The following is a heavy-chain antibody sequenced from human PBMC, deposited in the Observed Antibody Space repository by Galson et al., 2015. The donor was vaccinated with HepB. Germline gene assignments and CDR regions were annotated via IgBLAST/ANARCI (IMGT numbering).Heavy chain of an antibody. CDR1: GDSTIGYY. J-gene: IGHJ5*02. CDR3: ARRLYLNGYYSGS. D-gene: IGHD3-9*01. Sequence: ETLSLTCTVSGDSTIGYYWSWIRQAPGKGLEWFGELNYGGTTHYNPSLKSRVTISVDTSKNQFSLMLSSVTAADTAVYYCARRLYLNGYYSGSWGQGTLVTVSS. V-gene: IGHV4-34*01. CDR2: LNYGGTT.